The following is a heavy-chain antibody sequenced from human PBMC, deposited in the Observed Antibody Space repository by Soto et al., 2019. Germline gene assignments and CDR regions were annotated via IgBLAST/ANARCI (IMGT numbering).Heavy chain of an antibody. J-gene: IGHJ6*02. CDR2: IIPIFGTA. Sequence: GASVKVSCKASGGTFSSYAISWVRQAPGQGLEWMGGIIPIFGTANYAQKLQGRVTITADESTSTAYMELSSLRSEDTAVYYCAAGPGIAVAEYYYYYYGMDVWGQGTTVTVSS. CDR3: AAGPGIAVAEYYYYYYGMDV. CDR1: GGTFSSYA. D-gene: IGHD6-19*01. V-gene: IGHV1-69*13.